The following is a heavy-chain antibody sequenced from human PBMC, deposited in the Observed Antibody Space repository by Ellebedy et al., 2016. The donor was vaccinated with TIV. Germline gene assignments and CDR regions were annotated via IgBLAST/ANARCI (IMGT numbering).Heavy chain of an antibody. CDR3: AGKIAGYYYGLDV. CDR1: GGSFSGYY. J-gene: IGHJ6*02. CDR2: INHSGSI. Sequence: MPSETLSLTCAVYGGSFSGYYWSWIRQPPGKGLEWIGEINHSGSINYNPSLKSRVTISIDTSRNQFSLRLTSVTAADTAVYFCAGKIAGYYYGLDVWGQGTTVTVSS. V-gene: IGHV4-34*01.